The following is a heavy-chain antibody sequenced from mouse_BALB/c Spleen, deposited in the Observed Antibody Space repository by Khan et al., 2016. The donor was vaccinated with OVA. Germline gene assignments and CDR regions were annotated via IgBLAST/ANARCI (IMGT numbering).Heavy chain of an antibody. Sequence: QVQLQQSGAELARPGASVKLSCKASGYTFTAYSINWVKQRTGQGLEWIGEISPGSGDTYYNESFKGKATLTADKSSSTAYMQLSSLTSEASAVYFCARRNYFGYTFAYWGQGTLVTVSA. D-gene: IGHD1-2*01. V-gene: IGHV1-77*01. J-gene: IGHJ3*01. CDR3: ARRNYFGYTFAY. CDR1: GYTFTAYS. CDR2: ISPGSGDT.